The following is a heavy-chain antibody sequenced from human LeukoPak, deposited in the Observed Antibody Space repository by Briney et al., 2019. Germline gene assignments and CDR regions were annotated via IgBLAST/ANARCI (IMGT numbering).Heavy chain of an antibody. J-gene: IGHJ6*02. CDR3: ARDVSRCSSTSCYSYYGMDV. D-gene: IGHD2-2*01. Sequence: PGGSLRLSCAASGFTFSSCEMNWVRQAPGKGLEWVSYISSSSSYIYYADSVKGRFTISRDNAKNSLYLQMNGLRAEDTAVYYCARDVSRCSSTSCYSYYGMDVWGQGTTVTVSS. CDR1: GFTFSSCE. V-gene: IGHV3-21*05. CDR2: ISSSSSYI.